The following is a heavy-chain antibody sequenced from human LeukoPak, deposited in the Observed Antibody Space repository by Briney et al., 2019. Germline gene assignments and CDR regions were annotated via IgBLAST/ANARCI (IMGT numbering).Heavy chain of an antibody. CDR1: GGSFSGYY. V-gene: IGHV4-4*07. J-gene: IGHJ4*02. CDR2: IYTSGST. Sequence: SETLSLTCAVYGGSFSGYYWSWIRQPAGKGLEWIGRIYTSGSTNYNPSLKSRVTISVDTSKNQFSLKLSSVTAADTAVYYCAREAVRAFDYWGQGTLVTVSS. D-gene: IGHD3-16*02. CDR3: AREAVRAFDY.